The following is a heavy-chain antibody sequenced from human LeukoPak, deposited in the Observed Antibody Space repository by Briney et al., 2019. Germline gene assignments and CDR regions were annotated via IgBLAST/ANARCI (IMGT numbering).Heavy chain of an antibody. J-gene: IGHJ4*02. CDR1: GGYISSYY. CDR2: VYYTGST. Sequence: SETLSLTCTVSGGYISSYYWSWIRQPPGEGLEWIGYVYYTGSTNYNPSLKSRVTISVDTSKNQFSLKLSSVTAADTAVYYCARLVVYWGQGTLVTVSS. CDR3: ARLVVY. V-gene: IGHV4-59*12. D-gene: IGHD2-15*01.